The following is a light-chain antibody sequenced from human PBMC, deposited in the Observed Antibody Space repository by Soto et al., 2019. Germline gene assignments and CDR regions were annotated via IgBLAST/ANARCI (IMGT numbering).Light chain of an antibody. CDR1: QVINNY. CDR2: DAF. V-gene: IGKV1-33*01. Sequence: DIQMTQSPSSLSASVGDRVTISCQASQVINNYEIWYQQIPGKASKLLIFDAFTLKTGVPSSFSGSGSGTDLTFSLSSLHPEDIATYYCQQSSDLVSFGQGTRREIK. J-gene: IGKJ5*01. CDR3: QQSSDLVS.